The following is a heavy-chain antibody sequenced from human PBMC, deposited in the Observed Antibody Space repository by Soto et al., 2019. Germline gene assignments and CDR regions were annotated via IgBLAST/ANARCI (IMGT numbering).Heavy chain of an antibody. Sequence: QVQLQQWGAGLLKPSETLSLTCAVYGGSFSGYYWSWIRQPPGKGLEWIGEINQSGSTNYNPSLKSRVTISVDTSKNQFSLKLSSVTAADTAVYYCARRTYYYDSSGIKAYWYFDLWGRGTLVTVSS. CDR1: GGSFSGYY. D-gene: IGHD3-22*01. J-gene: IGHJ2*01. V-gene: IGHV4-34*01. CDR3: ARRTYYYDSSGIKAYWYFDL. CDR2: INQSGST.